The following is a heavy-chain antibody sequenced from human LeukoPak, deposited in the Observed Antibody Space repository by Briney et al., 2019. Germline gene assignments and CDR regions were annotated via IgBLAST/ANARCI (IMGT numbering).Heavy chain of an antibody. Sequence: PSETLSLTCTVSGGSISSSSYYWGWIRQPPGKGLEWIGSIYYSGSTYYNPSLKSRVTISVDTSKNQFSLKLSSVTAADTAVYYCARAGGDYYDSSGYQFDIWGQGTMVTVSS. J-gene: IGHJ3*02. CDR1: GGSISSSSYY. CDR2: IYYSGST. D-gene: IGHD3-22*01. V-gene: IGHV4-39*07. CDR3: ARAGGDYYDSSGYQFDI.